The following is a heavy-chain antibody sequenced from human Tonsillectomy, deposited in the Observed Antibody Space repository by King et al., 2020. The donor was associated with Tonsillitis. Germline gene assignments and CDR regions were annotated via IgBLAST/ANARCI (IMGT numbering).Heavy chain of an antibody. V-gene: IGHV4-39*01. Sequence: QLQESGPGLVKPSETLSLTCTVSGGSINSSYYYWDWIRQPPGKGLEWIGSIFYSGNAYYNPSFKSRVTISVDTSKNQFSLKLTSVTAADTAVYFCARREAVAGPSYCDYWGQGTLVTVSS. CDR2: IFYSGNA. D-gene: IGHD6-19*01. J-gene: IGHJ4*02. CDR3: ARREAVAGPSYCDY. CDR1: GGSINSSYYY.